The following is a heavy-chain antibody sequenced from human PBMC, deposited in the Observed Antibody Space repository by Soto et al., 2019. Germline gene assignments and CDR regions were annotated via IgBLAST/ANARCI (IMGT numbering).Heavy chain of an antibody. CDR3: AESCVGCGGFHYYGMAV. Sequence: QVQLQESGPGLVKPSQTLSLTCTVSGGSIISGGFYWSWIRQHQGKGLECIGYIYYSGSTYYNPSLNCRVTISVDTSKNQFSLKLSSVTAADTAVYYCAESCVGCGGFHYYGMAVWGQGTTVTVSS. J-gene: IGHJ6*02. V-gene: IGHV4-31*03. D-gene: IGHD2-21*01. CDR2: IYYSGST. CDR1: GGSIISGGFY.